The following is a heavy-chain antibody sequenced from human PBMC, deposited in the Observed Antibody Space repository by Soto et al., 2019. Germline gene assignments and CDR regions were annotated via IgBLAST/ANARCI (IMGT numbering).Heavy chain of an antibody. J-gene: IGHJ4*02. Sequence: PGGALRLSCVASGLTFGSRAMSWVRQAPGEGLQWVSTITDTGGDAKYADSVRGRFVISRDNSKKTLYLQMTSLTAEDSAMYFCARGSTDSYPGSRIFDFWGRGTLVTASS. D-gene: IGHD3-10*01. CDR2: ITDTGGDA. CDR1: GLTFGSRA. CDR3: ARGSTDSYPGSRIFDF. V-gene: IGHV3-23*01.